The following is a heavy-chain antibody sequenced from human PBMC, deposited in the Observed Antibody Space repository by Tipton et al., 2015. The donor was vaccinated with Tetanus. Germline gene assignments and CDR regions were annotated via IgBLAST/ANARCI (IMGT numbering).Heavy chain of an antibody. J-gene: IGHJ4*02. CDR1: GGSITSNY. Sequence: TLSLTCTVSGGSITSNYWTWIRQPAGKGLEWIGRIYALGITNYNPSLKSRVSMSVDTSKNQFSLRLSSVTAADTAVYYCARVRRGATTDLDYWGQGTLVTVSS. D-gene: IGHD5-12*01. CDR2: IYALGIT. V-gene: IGHV4-4*07. CDR3: ARVRRGATTDLDY.